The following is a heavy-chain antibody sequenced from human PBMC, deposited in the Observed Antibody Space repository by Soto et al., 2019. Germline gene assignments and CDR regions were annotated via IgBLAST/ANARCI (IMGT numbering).Heavy chain of an antibody. CDR2: IIPILGIA. Sequence: QVQPVQSGAEVKKPGSSVKVSCKASGGTFSGYTISWVRQAPGQGLEWMGRIIPILGIANYAQKFQGRVTITADKTTSTAYMELSSLRSEDTAVYYCARDSHEYSSSWVYWGQGTLVTVSS. CDR1: GGTFSGYT. CDR3: ARDSHEYSSSWVY. J-gene: IGHJ4*02. D-gene: IGHD6-13*01. V-gene: IGHV1-69*08.